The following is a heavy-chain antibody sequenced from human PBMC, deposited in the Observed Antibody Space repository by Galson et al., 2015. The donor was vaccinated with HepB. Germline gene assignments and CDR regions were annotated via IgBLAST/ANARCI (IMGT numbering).Heavy chain of an antibody. Sequence: SCKASGYTFTGYYMHWVRQAPGQGLEWMGWINPNSGGTNYAQKFQGRVTMTRDTSISTAYMELSRLRSDDTAVYYCARDSTVAGTFRTYNWFDPWGQGTLVTVSS. CDR2: INPNSGGT. V-gene: IGHV1-2*02. D-gene: IGHD6-19*01. CDR1: GYTFTGYY. J-gene: IGHJ5*02. CDR3: ARDSTVAGTFRTYNWFDP.